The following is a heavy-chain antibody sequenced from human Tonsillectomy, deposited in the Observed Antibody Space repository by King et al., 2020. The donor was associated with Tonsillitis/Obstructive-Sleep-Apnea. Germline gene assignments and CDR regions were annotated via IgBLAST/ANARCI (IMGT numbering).Heavy chain of an antibody. J-gene: IGHJ4*02. V-gene: IGHV3-21*01. CDR1: GFTFSSYS. Sequence: VQLVESGGGLVKPGGSLRLSCAASGFTFSSYSMNWGRQAPGKGLEWVSSISSSSSYIYYADSVKGRFTISRDNAKNSLYLQMNSLRAEDTAVYYCARDQMVRGVPTHSGLDYWGQGTLVTVSS. CDR2: ISSSSSYI. CDR3: ARDQMVRGVPTHSGLDY. D-gene: IGHD3-10*01.